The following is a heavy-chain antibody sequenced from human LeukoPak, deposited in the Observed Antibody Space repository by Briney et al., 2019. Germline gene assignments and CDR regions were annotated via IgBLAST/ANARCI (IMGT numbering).Heavy chain of an antibody. CDR3: ARYKKSVVLWFGEADYYYYMDV. D-gene: IGHD3-10*01. J-gene: IGHJ6*03. V-gene: IGHV1-18*01. Sequence: GASVKVSCKASGYTFTSYGISWVRQAPGQGLERMGWISAYNGNTNYAQKLQGRVTMTTDTSTSTAYMELRSLRSDDTAVYYCARYKKSVVLWFGEADYYYYMDVWGKGTTVTISS. CDR1: GYTFTSYG. CDR2: ISAYNGNT.